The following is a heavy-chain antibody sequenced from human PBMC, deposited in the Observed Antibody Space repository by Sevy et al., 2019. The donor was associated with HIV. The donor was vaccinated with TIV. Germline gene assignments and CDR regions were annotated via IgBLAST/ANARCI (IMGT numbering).Heavy chain of an antibody. Sequence: GSLRLSCAASGFTVSSNYMSWVRQAPGKGLEWVSVIYSGGSTYYADSVKGRFSISRDNSKNTLYLQMNSLRAEDTAVYYCARDTPRYYGSGTDAFDIWGQGTMVTVSS. CDR2: IYSGGST. J-gene: IGHJ3*02. CDR3: ARDTPRYYGSGTDAFDI. V-gene: IGHV3-53*01. CDR1: GFTVSSNY. D-gene: IGHD3-10*01.